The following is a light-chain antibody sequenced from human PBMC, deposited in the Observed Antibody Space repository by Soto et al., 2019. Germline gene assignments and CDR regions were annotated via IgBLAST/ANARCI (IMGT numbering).Light chain of an antibody. CDR3: QQYDNLPYT. CDR1: QDISNY. CDR2: DAS. Sequence: DIQMTQSPSSLSASVGDRVTITCQASQDISNYLNWYQQKPGKAPKLLIYDASNLETGVPSRFSGSGSGTHFTFTINSLQPEDIATYYCQQYDNLPYTFGQGAKLEIK. J-gene: IGKJ2*01. V-gene: IGKV1-33*01.